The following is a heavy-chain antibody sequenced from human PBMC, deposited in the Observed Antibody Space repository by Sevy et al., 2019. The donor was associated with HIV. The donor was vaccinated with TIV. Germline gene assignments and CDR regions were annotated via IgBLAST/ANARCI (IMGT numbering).Heavy chain of an antibody. Sequence: GGSLRLSCAASGFTFRSYGMHWVRQAPGKGLEWVAVIWDNGSKKYYADSVKGRFTISRDNSKNTLYLQMNSLRAEDTAVYYCARGGYCTNNVGYGSIDYWGRGTLVTVSS. CDR3: ARGGYCTNNVGYGSIDY. CDR1: GFTFRSYG. V-gene: IGHV3-33*01. J-gene: IGHJ4*02. CDR2: IWDNGSKK. D-gene: IGHD2-8*01.